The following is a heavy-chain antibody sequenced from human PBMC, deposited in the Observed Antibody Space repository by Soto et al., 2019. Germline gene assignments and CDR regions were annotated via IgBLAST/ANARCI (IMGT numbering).Heavy chain of an antibody. CDR1: GGTLSSYA. D-gene: IGHD5-12*01. Sequence: ASVKVSCKASGGTLSSYAISWVRQAPGQGLEWMGGIIPIFGTANYAQKFQGRVTITADESTSTAYMELSSLRSEDTAVYYCATPGGYATGYFDYWGQGTLVTVSS. CDR3: ATPGGYATGYFDY. CDR2: IIPIFGTA. J-gene: IGHJ4*02. V-gene: IGHV1-69*13.